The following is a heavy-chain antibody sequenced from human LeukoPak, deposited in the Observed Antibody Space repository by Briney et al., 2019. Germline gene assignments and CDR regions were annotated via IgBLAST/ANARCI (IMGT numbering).Heavy chain of an antibody. J-gene: IGHJ4*02. Sequence: GGSLRLSCAASGFTFSRYGMHWVRQAPGKGLEWVATISYDGSDKWYGDSEKGRFTISRDNSQNSLYLQMNSLRAEDTAVYYCAKDGLSGSAQRYYFDYWAREPWSPSPQ. CDR2: ISYDGSDK. D-gene: IGHD3-22*01. CDR1: GFTFSRYG. V-gene: IGHV3-30*18. CDR3: AKDGLSGSAQRYYFDY.